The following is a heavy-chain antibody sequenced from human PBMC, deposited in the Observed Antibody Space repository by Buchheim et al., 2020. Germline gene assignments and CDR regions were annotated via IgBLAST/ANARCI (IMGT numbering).Heavy chain of an antibody. CDR2: INPNSGGT. CDR1: GYTFTGYY. J-gene: IGHJ6*02. Sequence: QVQLVQSGAEVKKPGASVKVSCKASGYTFTGYYMHWVRQAPGQGLEWMGWINPNSGGTNYAQKFQGWVTMTRVTSISTAYMELSRLRSDDTAVYYCAREPSIDDSSGYYHYYYGMDVWGQGTT. D-gene: IGHD3-22*01. CDR3: AREPSIDDSSGYYHYYYGMDV. V-gene: IGHV1-2*04.